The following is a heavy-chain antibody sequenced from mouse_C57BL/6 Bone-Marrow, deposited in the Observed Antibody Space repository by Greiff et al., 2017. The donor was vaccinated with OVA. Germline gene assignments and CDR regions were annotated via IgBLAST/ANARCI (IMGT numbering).Heavy chain of an antibody. D-gene: IGHD2-4*01. Sequence: VQLQQSGAELVKPGASVKLSCRASGYTFTSYWMHWVKQRPGQGLEWIGMIHPNSGSTNYNEKFKSKATLTVDKSSSTAYMQLSSLTSEDSAVNYGARGDYDRGAWFAYWGQGTLVTVSA. CDR3: ARGDYDRGAWFAY. V-gene: IGHV1-64*01. CDR1: GYTFTSYW. J-gene: IGHJ3*01. CDR2: IHPNSGST.